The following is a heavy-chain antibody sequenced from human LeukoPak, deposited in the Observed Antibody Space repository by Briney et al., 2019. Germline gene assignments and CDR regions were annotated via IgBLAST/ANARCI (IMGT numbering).Heavy chain of an antibody. Sequence: AGGSLRLSCAASGLTFSSYAMSWVRQAPGKGLEWVSAISGSGGSTYYADSVKGRFTISRDNSKNTLYLQMNSLRAEDTAVYYCAKGHSRRSGRRDYWGQGTLVTVSS. D-gene: IGHD1-26*01. J-gene: IGHJ4*02. CDR2: ISGSGGST. CDR1: GLTFSSYA. V-gene: IGHV3-23*01. CDR3: AKGHSRRSGRRDY.